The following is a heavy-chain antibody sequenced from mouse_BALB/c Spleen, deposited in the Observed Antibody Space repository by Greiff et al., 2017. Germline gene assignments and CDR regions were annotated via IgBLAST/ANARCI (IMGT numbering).Heavy chain of an antibody. J-gene: IGHJ4*01. Sequence: QVQLKQSGAELARPGASVKMSCKASGYTFTSYTMHWVKQRPGQGLEWIGYINPSSGYTNYNQKFKDKATLTADKSSSTAYMQLSSLTSEDSAVYYCARDGYRGAMDYWGQGTSVTVSS. CDR1: GYTFTSYT. D-gene: IGHD2-3*01. CDR3: ARDGYRGAMDY. V-gene: IGHV1-4*01. CDR2: INPSSGYT.